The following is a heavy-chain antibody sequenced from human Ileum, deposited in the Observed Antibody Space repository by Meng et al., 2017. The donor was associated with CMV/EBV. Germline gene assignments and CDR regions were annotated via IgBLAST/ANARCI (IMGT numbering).Heavy chain of an antibody. J-gene: IGHJ6*02. Sequence: GESLKTSCAASEFTFSTYAMHWVRQAPGKGLEWVAVISYDGSNKYYTDTVKGRSNISRDNSRNTLKLQMNSLRAEDTDMYYCTRDPTLVRGIKIASPYGFGIWGQGTTVTVSS. D-gene: IGHD3-10*01. CDR1: EFTFSTYA. CDR2: ISYDGSNK. V-gene: IGHV3-30*04. CDR3: TRDPTLVRGIKIASPYGFGI.